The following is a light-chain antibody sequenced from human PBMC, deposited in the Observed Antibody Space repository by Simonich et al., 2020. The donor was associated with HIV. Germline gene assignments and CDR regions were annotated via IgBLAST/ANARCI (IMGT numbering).Light chain of an antibody. CDR1: SSDVGGDNY. V-gene: IGLV2-8*01. CDR2: EAS. J-gene: IGLJ2*01. CDR3: SSYAGSNNLL. Sequence: QSAPTQPPSAPGAPGQSVTISCTGTSSDVGGDNYVSWHQQHPGKVPKLMIYEASKRPAGVPARFSGSKSGNTASLTVSGLQAEDEADYYCSSYAGSNNLLFGGGTKLTVL.